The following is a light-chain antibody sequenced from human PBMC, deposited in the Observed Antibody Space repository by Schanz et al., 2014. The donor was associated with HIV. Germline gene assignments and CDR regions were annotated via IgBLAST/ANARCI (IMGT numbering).Light chain of an antibody. CDR2: ATS. CDR3: QHYGDSRGT. CDR1: QSVGGSQ. V-gene: IGKV3-20*01. Sequence: EIVMTQSPATLSASPGERATLSCRASQSVGGSQLAWFQLKRGQPPRLLIYATSFRAVGIPDRFSGSGSETDFTLTISGLEPEDFAVYYCQHYGDSRGTFGGGTEVDIK. J-gene: IGKJ4*01.